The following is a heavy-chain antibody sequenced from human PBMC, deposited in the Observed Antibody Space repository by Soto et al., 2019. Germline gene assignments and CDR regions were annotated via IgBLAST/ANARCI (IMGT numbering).Heavy chain of an antibody. CDR1: GGSISSGGYY. J-gene: IGHJ3*02. CDR3: VRVGYYDGSGYNPFNI. D-gene: IGHD3-22*01. V-gene: IGHV4-31*03. Sequence: PSETLSLTCTVSGGSISSGGYYWSWIRQHPGKGLEWIGYIYYSGSTYYNPSLKSRVTISVDTSKNQFSLKLSSVTAADTAVYYCVRVGYYDGSGYNPFNIWGHGTMGTVS. CDR2: IYYSGST.